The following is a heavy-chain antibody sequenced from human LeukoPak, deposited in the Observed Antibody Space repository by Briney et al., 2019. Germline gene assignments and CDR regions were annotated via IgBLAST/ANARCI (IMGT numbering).Heavy chain of an antibody. Sequence: SQTLSLTCTVSGGSISSGGYYWSWIRQHPGKGLEWIGYIYYSGSTYYNPSLKSRVTISVDTSKNQFSLKLSSVPAADTAVYYCARDRVVGTSGFASDIWGQGTMVTVSS. D-gene: IGHD1-26*01. V-gene: IGHV4-31*03. CDR1: GGSISSGGYY. CDR2: IYYSGST. J-gene: IGHJ3*02. CDR3: ARDRVVGTSGFASDI.